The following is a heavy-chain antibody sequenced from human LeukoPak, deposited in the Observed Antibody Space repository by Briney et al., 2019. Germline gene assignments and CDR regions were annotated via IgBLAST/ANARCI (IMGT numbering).Heavy chain of an antibody. J-gene: IGHJ4*02. CDR1: GGSVTSSSYY. CDR3: ARGVSDTYDFSTGWPLYYFDS. V-gene: IGHV4-39*07. Sequence: SSETLSLTCSVSGGSVTSSSYYWGWIRQPSGKGLEWIGTVFYSVNTYYNPSLKSRVTISVDSSKKQFSLKLSSVTAADTAVFYCARGVSDTYDFSTGWPLYYFDSWGPGTLVTVSS. D-gene: IGHD3-3*01. CDR2: VFYSVNT.